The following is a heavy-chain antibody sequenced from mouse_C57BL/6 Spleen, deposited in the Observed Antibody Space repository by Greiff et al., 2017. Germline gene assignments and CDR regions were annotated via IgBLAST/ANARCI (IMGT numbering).Heavy chain of an antibody. CDR3: AKWTCNYVYYFDY. Sequence: VQLQQSGAELMKPGASVKFSCKATGYTFTGYWIEWVKQRPGHGLEWIGAILPGSGSTNYNEKFKGKATFTAENSSNPAYMQLSSLTTEDSAIYYCAKWTCNYVYYFDYWGQGTSLTVAS. CDR2: ILPGSGST. J-gene: IGHJ2*03. CDR1: GYTFTGYW. D-gene: IGHD2-4*01. V-gene: IGHV1-9*01.